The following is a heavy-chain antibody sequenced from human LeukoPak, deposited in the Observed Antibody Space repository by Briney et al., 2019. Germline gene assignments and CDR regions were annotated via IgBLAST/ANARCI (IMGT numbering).Heavy chain of an antibody. CDR3: AGDLGTTFDI. Sequence: SETLSLTCTVSGGSISRSYWSWIRQPAGKGLEWIGRIYTSGTTNYNPSLRGRVTVSVDRTNNQLSLNLSSVTAADTAVYYCAGDLGTTFDIWGQGTMVTVSS. D-gene: IGHD3-16*01. J-gene: IGHJ3*02. V-gene: IGHV4-4*07. CDR2: IYTSGTT. CDR1: GGSISRSY.